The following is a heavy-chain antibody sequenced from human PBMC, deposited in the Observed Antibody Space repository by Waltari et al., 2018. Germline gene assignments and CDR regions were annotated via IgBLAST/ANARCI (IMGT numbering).Heavy chain of an antibody. Sequence: QVQLQESGPGLVKPSETLSLTCTVSGYSITSGYYWGCIRQPPGTGLEWIGSIYHSGNTYYNPSLKGRLTISVDTSKKQFSLRLSSVTAADTAVYYCARAPMSGAATGTFDFWGLGSLVTVSP. CDR1: GYSITSGYY. J-gene: IGHJ4*02. CDR2: IYHSGNT. CDR3: ARAPMSGAATGTFDF. D-gene: IGHD6-13*01. V-gene: IGHV4-38-2*02.